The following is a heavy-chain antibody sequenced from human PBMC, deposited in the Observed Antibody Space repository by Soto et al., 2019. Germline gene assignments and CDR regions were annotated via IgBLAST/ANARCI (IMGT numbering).Heavy chain of an antibody. CDR2: ISSSSSYI. J-gene: IGHJ6*02. CDR3: ARDRPSSYYGMDV. Sequence: GGALRLSCAASGFTFSIYSMNWVRHAPGKGLEWVSSISSSSSYIYYADSVKGRFTISRDNAKNSLYLQMNSLRAEDTTVYYCARDRPSSYYGMDVWGQGTTVTVSS. CDR1: GFTFSIYS. V-gene: IGHV3-21*01.